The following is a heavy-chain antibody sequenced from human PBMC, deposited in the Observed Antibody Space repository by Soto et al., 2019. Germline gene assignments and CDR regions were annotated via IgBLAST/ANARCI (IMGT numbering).Heavy chain of an antibody. Sequence: SETLSLTCTVSGDAIKNYYWNWIRQSPGKGLEWIGCIYYSGSTNYNPSLMSRVTISVDMSKKKICLKLKYVTAADTAVDYCARGTHIWLIGGGVDPWGQGVLVTVSS. D-gene: IGHD3-22*01. CDR3: ARGTHIWLIGGGVDP. CDR2: IYYSGST. CDR1: GDAIKNYY. J-gene: IGHJ5*02. V-gene: IGHV4-59*01.